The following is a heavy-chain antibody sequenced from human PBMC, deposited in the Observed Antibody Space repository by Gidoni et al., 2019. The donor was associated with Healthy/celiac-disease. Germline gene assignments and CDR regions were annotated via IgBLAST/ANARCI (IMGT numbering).Heavy chain of an antibody. J-gene: IGHJ5*02. V-gene: IGHV1-18*01. CDR3: ARCGLVLVAAHGGYNWFDP. CDR2: ISAYNGNT. CDR1: GYTFTSYG. D-gene: IGHD2-15*01. Sequence: QVQLVQSGAEVKKPGASVKVPCKASGYTFTSYGISWVRQAPGQGLEWMGWISAYNGNTNYAQKLQGRVTMTTDTSTSTAYMELRSLRSDDTAVYYCARCGLVLVAAHGGYNWFDPWGQGTLVTVSS.